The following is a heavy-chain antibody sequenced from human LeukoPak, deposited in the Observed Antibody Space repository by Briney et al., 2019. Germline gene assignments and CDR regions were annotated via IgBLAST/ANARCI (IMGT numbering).Heavy chain of an antibody. J-gene: IGHJ2*01. CDR3: ARMTAHWYFDL. CDR2: IHSSGNT. V-gene: IGHV4-4*07. CDR1: GGSISSYY. D-gene: IGHD2-21*02. Sequence: SETLSLTCTVSGGSISSYYWSWIRIRQPAGKGLEWNGRIHSSGNTNYNPSLKGRVTMSVDTSKNQFSLSLTSVTAADTAVYYCARMTAHWYFDLWGRGTLVSVSS.